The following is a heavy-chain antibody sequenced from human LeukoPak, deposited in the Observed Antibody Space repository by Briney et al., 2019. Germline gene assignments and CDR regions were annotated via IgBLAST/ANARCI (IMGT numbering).Heavy chain of an antibody. V-gene: IGHV3-23*01. Sequence: GGSLRLSCAASGFTFSSYAVSWVRQAPGKGLEWVSAISGSGGSTYYADSVKGRFTISRDNSKNTLYLQMNSLRAEDTAVYYCARDLGYSGSYSTTWGAFDIWGQGTMVTVSS. D-gene: IGHD1-26*01. CDR1: GFTFSSYA. CDR3: ARDLGYSGSYSTTWGAFDI. J-gene: IGHJ3*02. CDR2: ISGSGGST.